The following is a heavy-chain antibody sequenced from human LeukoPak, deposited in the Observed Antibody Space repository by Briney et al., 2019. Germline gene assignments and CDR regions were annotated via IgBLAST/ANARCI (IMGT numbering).Heavy chain of an antibody. V-gene: IGHV3-48*02. D-gene: IGHD6-6*01. Sequence: PGGSLRLSCAASGFTFSSYKMNWVRQAPGKGLEWVSYITSSSSTIYYADSVKGRFTISRDNAKNSLYLQMNSLRDEDTAVYYCAREYSSSSGSVSDYWGQGTLVTVSS. J-gene: IGHJ4*02. CDR3: AREYSSSSGSVSDY. CDR2: ITSSSSTI. CDR1: GFTFSSYK.